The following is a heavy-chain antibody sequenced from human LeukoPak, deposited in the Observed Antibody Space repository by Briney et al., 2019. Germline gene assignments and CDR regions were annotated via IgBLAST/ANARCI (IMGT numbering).Heavy chain of an antibody. J-gene: IGHJ4*02. CDR1: GYTFTSYG. D-gene: IGHD2-15*01. CDR2: ISAYNGNT. V-gene: IGHV1-18*01. CDR3: ARDFGIGSGPAGFDY. Sequence: ASVKLSCKASGYTFTSYGISWVRQAPGQGLEWMGWISAYNGNTNYAQKLQGRVTMTTDTSPSTAYMELRSLRSEDTAVYYCARDFGIGSGPAGFDYWGQGTLVTVSS.